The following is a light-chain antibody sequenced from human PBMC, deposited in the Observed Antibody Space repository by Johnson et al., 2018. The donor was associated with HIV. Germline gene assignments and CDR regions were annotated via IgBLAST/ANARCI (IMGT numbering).Light chain of an antibody. CDR3: AAWDDRLNGSYV. CDR2: RNN. CDR1: SSNIGSNT. J-gene: IGLJ1*01. V-gene: IGLV1-44*01. Sequence: QSVLTQSPSASGTPGQRVTISCSGSSSNIGSNTVNWYQQLPGTAPKLLIYRNNQRPSGVPDRFSGSKSGTSASLAIRGLQAEDEADYYCAAWDDRLNGSYVFGTGTEVTVL.